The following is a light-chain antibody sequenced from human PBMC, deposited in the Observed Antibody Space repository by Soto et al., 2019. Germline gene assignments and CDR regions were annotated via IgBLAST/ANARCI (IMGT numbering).Light chain of an antibody. J-gene: IGKJ2*01. CDR1: QSVSSN. CDR3: GLYNNRAYT. V-gene: IGKV3-15*01. CDR2: RTA. Sequence: EIVMTQSTATLSLSPGERATLSCRASQSVSSNLAWYRQKPGQAPTRLIDRTATGATGITDRFSGSGSGTEIALASSSPAAEASGFVDGGLYNNRAYTFGQRNKLEVK.